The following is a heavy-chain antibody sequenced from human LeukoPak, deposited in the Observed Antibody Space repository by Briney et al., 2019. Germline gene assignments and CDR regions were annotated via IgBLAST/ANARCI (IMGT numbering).Heavy chain of an antibody. CDR2: IGIRGDT. D-gene: IGHD6-19*01. V-gene: IGHV3-13*01. CDR1: GFTFIDYD. J-gene: IGHJ4*02. CDR3: ARGGIQVSGIDEFDY. Sequence: RGSLRLSCAASGFTFIDYDMHWVRQVIGKGLEWVSAIGIRGDTQYSGSVKGRFTISRENAESSLYLQMNSLRAEDTAVYYCARGGIQVSGIDEFDYWGQGTLVTVSS.